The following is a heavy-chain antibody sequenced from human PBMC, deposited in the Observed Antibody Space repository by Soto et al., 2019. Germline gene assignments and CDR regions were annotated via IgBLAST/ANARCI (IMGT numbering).Heavy chain of an antibody. CDR3: AKDGEKMKTLLLWFGDPSLVYMDV. Sequence: HPGGSLRLSCAASGFTFNIHGMHWVRQAPGKGLEWVAVISYDGSNKYYVDSVKGRFTISRDNSKNTMSLEMHSLRTEDTAVYYCAKDGEKMKTLLLWFGDPSLVYMDVWGQGTTVTVSS. CDR2: ISYDGSNK. D-gene: IGHD3-10*01. CDR1: GFTFNIHG. V-gene: IGHV3-30*18. J-gene: IGHJ6*02.